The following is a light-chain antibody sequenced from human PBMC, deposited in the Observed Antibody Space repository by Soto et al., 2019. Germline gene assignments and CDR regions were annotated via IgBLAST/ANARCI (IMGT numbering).Light chain of an antibody. CDR3: QQRSDWSSVT. CDR2: DAS. V-gene: IGKV3-11*01. Sequence: EIVLTQSPATLSVSPGERATLSCRASQSVSSDLAWYQHKPGQAPRLLIFDASNRATGIPARFSGSGSGTDFTLTISSLEPEDFAVYYCQQRSDWSSVTFGGGTKVDI. CDR1: QSVSSD. J-gene: IGKJ4*01.